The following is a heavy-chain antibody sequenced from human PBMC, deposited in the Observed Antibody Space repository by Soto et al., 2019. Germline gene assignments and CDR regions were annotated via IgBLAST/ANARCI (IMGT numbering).Heavy chain of an antibody. J-gene: IGHJ5*02. D-gene: IGHD1-26*01. Sequence: SVKVSCKASGGTFSSYAISWVRQAPGQGLEWMGGIIPIFGTANYAQKFQGRVTITADESTSTAYMELSSLRAEDTAVYYCAKDRGGSYPGAWFDPWGQGTPVTVSS. V-gene: IGHV1-69*13. CDR2: IIPIFGTA. CDR1: GGTFSSYA. CDR3: AKDRGGSYPGAWFDP.